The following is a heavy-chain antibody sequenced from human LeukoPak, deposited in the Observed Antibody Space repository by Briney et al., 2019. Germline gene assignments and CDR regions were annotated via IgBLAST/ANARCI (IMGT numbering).Heavy chain of an antibody. Sequence: GGSLRLSCAASGFTFSNYWMHWVRQAPGKGLVWVSRINSDGSSTNYADSVKGRFTISRDNAKNTLYLQMNSLRAEDTAVYYCARGQKRWLLRECDNWFDPWGQGTLVTVSS. CDR1: GFTFSNYW. CDR3: ARGQKRWLLRECDNWFDP. V-gene: IGHV3-74*01. J-gene: IGHJ5*02. D-gene: IGHD5-24*01. CDR2: INSDGSST.